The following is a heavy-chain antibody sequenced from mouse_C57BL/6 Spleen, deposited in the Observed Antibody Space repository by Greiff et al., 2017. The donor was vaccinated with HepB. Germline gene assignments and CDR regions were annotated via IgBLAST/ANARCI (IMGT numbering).Heavy chain of an antibody. V-gene: IGHV1-76*01. D-gene: IGHD2-4*01. CDR1: GYTFTDYY. CDR2: IYPGSGNT. Sequence: QVQLKQSGAELVRPGASVKLSCKASGYTFTDYYINWVKQRPGQGLEWIARIYPGSGNTYYNEKFKGKATLTAEKSSSTAYMQLSSLTSEDSAVYFCARDYDYDKGFAYWGQGTLVTVSA. CDR3: ARDYDYDKGFAY. J-gene: IGHJ3*01.